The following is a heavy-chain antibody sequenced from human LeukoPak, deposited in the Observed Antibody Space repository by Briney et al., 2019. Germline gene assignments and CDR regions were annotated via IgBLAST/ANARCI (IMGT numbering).Heavy chain of an antibody. CDR2: ISNSGDTT. CDR3: AIGWELHRFGY. D-gene: IGHD1-26*01. V-gene: IGHV3-23*01. J-gene: IGHJ4*02. CDR1: GFTFNAYE. Sequence: GGSLRLSCAASGFTFNAYEMNWVRQAPGKGLEWVSGISNSGDTTYHADSVKGRFTISRDNSKNTLYLQMDSLRAEDTAVYYCAIGWELHRFGYWGQGTLVTVSS.